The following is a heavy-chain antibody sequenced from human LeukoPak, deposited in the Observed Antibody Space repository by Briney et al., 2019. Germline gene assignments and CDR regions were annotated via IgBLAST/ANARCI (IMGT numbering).Heavy chain of an antibody. V-gene: IGHV3-21*01. Sequence: PGGSLRLSCASSGFTFSSYSMNWVRQAPGKGLEWVSSISSSNSYIYYADSVKGRFTISRDNDKNSLYLQMNSLRAEDTAVYYCARSSPHCSSTSCYNDAFDIWGQGTMVTVSS. CDR1: GFTFSSYS. CDR2: ISSSNSYI. J-gene: IGHJ3*02. D-gene: IGHD2-2*02. CDR3: ARSSPHCSSTSCYNDAFDI.